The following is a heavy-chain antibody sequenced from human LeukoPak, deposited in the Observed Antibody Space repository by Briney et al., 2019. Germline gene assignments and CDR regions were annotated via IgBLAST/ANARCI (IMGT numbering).Heavy chain of an antibody. CDR3: ARDRTSGWYRSTNSDAFDI. CDR2: IYTSGST. D-gene: IGHD6-19*01. Sequence: SQTLSLTCTVSGGSISSGSYYWSWIRQPAGKGLEWIGRIYTSGSTNHNPSLKSRVTISVDTSKNQFSLKLSSVTAADTAVYYCARDRTSGWYRSTNSDAFDIWGQGTMVTVSS. CDR1: GGSISSGSYY. V-gene: IGHV4-61*02. J-gene: IGHJ3*02.